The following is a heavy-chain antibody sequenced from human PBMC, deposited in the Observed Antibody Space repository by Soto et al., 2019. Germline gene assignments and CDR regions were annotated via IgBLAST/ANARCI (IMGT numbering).Heavy chain of an antibody. J-gene: IGHJ5*02. CDR1: GFTFSSYW. CDR3: ARRGQEGPGLAH. CDR2: INPDGADT. V-gene: IGHV3-74*01. Sequence: EVQLVQSGGGLVQPGGSLRLSCAASGFTFSSYWMHWVRQAPGKGLVWVSRINPDGADTSYVDSVKGRFTVSRDNAKNTLYLQMNSLTVEDTGVYWCARRGQEGPGLAHWGQGTLVTVSS.